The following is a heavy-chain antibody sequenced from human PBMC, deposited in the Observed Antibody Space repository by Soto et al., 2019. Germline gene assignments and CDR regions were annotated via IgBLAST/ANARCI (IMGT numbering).Heavy chain of an antibody. D-gene: IGHD3-22*01. V-gene: IGHV4-59*08. CDR1: GGSITSYN. Sequence: SETLSLTCTVSGGSITSYNWNWLRQPPGKALEWIGYVYNSGSTNYNPSLKSRVTISVDTSKNQFSLKLSSVTAADTAVYYCARRGTYYYDSSGLSGGAFDIWGQGTMVTVSS. CDR3: ARRGTYYYDSSGLSGGAFDI. CDR2: VYNSGST. J-gene: IGHJ3*02.